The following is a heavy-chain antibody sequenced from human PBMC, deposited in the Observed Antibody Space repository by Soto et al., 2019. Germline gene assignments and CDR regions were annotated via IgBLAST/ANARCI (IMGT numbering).Heavy chain of an antibody. D-gene: IGHD2-8*01. J-gene: IGHJ6*02. CDR3: ARDRHVPDCTNGVCYSYYYYYGMDV. CDR1: GGTFSSYA. V-gene: IGHV1-69*01. Sequence: QVQQVQSGAEVKKPGSSVKVSCKASGGTFSSYAISWVRQAPGQGLEWMGGIIPIFGTANYAQKFQGRVTITADESTSTAYMELSSLRSEDTAVYYCARDRHVPDCTNGVCYSYYYYYGMDVWGQWTTVTVSS. CDR2: IIPIFGTA.